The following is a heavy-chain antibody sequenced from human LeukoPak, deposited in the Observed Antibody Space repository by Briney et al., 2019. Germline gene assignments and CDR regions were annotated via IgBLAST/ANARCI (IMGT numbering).Heavy chain of an antibody. V-gene: IGHV4-4*07. J-gene: IGHJ5*02. CDR2: IYMTGST. D-gene: IGHD3-10*01. CDR3: ARVALFGSGSYYWFDP. Sequence: SETLSLTCTVSGGSLSGHYWSWVRQPAGKGLEWIGRIYMTGSTNYNPSLKSRVTMSVDMSKNQFSLKLSSVTAADTAVYFCARVALFGSGSYYWFDPWGQGTLVTVSS. CDR1: GGSLSGHY.